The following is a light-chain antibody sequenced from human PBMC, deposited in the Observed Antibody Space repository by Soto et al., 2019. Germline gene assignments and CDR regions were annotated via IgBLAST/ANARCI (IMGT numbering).Light chain of an antibody. CDR1: KNDIGVYDF. CDR2: EVV. Sequence: QSALTQPPSASGSPGQSVTISCSGTKNDIGVYDFVSWYQHHPGKAPRLIIYEVVQRPSGVPDRFSGSKSGNTASLTVSGLQSEDEADYFCAAWDDSLNGVVFGGGTKLTVL. CDR3: AAWDDSLNGVV. J-gene: IGLJ2*01. V-gene: IGLV2-8*01.